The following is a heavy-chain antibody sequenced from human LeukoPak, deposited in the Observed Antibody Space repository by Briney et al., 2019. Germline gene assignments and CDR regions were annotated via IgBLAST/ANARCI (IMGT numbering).Heavy chain of an antibody. CDR3: ATTVTTSPSSFYYGMDV. CDR2: IIPIFGTA. J-gene: IGHJ6*02. CDR1: GGTFSSYA. D-gene: IGHD4-11*01. V-gene: IGHV1-69*13. Sequence: ASVKVSCKASGGTFSSYAISWVRQAPGQGLEWMGGIIPIFGTANYAQKFQGRVTITADESTSTAYMELSSLGSDDTAVYYCATTVTTSPSSFYYGMDVWGRGTTVTVSS.